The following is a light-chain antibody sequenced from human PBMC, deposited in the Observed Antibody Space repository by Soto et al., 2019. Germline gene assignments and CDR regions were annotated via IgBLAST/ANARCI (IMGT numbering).Light chain of an antibody. Sequence: THSPGTRSLSPGERATLSWRASQTVTSNYLAWYQQKPGQAPRLLIYGASTRAAGIPDRFSGSGSGTEFTLTISGLQSDDFAVYYCQQFNNWPPWTFGQGTKVDIK. CDR1: QTVTSN. CDR2: GAS. J-gene: IGKJ1*01. V-gene: IGKV3-15*01. CDR3: QQFNNWPPWT.